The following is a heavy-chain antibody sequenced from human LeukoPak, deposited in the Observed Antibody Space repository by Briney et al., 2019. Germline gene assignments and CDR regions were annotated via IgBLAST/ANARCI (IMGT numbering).Heavy chain of an antibody. J-gene: IGHJ4*02. CDR2: ISSSGSTI. V-gene: IGHV3-11*01. CDR1: GFTFSDYY. Sequence: AGGSLRLSCAASGFTFSDYYMSWIRQAPGKGLERVSYISSSGSTIYYADSVKGRFTISRDNAKNSLYLQMNSLRAEDTAVYYCASIPSLYYDFWSGYSNYFDYWGQGTLVTVSS. D-gene: IGHD3-3*01. CDR3: ASIPSLYYDFWSGYSNYFDY.